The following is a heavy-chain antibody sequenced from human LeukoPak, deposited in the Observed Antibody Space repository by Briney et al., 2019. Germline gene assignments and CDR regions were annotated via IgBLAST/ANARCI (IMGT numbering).Heavy chain of an antibody. CDR3: ARHTSGLGGMDV. V-gene: IGHV4-59*08. CDR1: GGSISRYY. D-gene: IGHD3-16*01. CDR2: IYYSGST. J-gene: IGHJ6*02. Sequence: SETLSLTCTVSGGSISRYYWSWIRQPPGKGLEWIGYIYYSGSTNYNPSLKSRVTVSVYTSKNQFSLRLSSVTAADTAVYHCARHTSGLGGMDVWGQGTTVTVSS.